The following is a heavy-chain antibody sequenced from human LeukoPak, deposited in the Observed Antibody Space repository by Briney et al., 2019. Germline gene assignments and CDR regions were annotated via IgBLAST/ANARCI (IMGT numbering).Heavy chain of an antibody. CDR3: AEDHDERGLDH. Sequence: VHPGKSLRLSCTASGFTFSSSGMHWVRQAPGKGLEWVALISYDGSILYYADSVKGRFTISRDNSKNTLYLQMNSLRAEDTAVYYCAEDHDERGLDHWGQGTLVPVSS. V-gene: IGHV3-30*18. CDR2: ISYDGSIL. CDR1: GFTFSSSG. D-gene: IGHD1-1*01. J-gene: IGHJ4*02.